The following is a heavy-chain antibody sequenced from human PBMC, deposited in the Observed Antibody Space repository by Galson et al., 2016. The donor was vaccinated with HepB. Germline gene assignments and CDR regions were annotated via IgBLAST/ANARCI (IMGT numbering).Heavy chain of an antibody. J-gene: IGHJ4*02. D-gene: IGHD3-10*01. CDR1: GYTFNSYA. V-gene: IGHV1-3*01. CDR3: ARDGAWGKWLRGVGYYFDN. Sequence: SVTVSCKASGYTFNSYAMHWVRQAPGQRLEWMGWINVGNGKTKYSQKFQGRITITRDTSTSTAYMELTRLRSEDTAVFYCARDGAWGKWLRGVGYYFDNWCQGPLVTVSS. CDR2: INVGNGKT.